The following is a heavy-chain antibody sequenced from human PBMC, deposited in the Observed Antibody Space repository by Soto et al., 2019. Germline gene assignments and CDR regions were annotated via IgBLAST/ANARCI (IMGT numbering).Heavy chain of an antibody. CDR2: TSYDGSNK. J-gene: IGHJ4*02. CDR1: GFTFSSYG. Sequence: QVQLVESGGGVVQPGRSLRLSCAASGFTFSSYGMHWVRQAPGKGLEWVAVTSYDGSNKYYADSVKGRFTISRDNSKNTLYLQMISLRAEDTAVYYCAKETYSGPLDYWGQGTLVTVSS. CDR3: AKETYSGPLDY. V-gene: IGHV3-30*18. D-gene: IGHD2-15*01.